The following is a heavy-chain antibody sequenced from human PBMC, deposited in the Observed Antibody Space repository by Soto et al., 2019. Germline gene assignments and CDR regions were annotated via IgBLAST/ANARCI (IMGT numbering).Heavy chain of an antibody. CDR1: GGSISSSSYY. J-gene: IGHJ6*03. V-gene: IGHV4-39*01. Sequence: QLQLQESGPGLVKPSETLSLTCTVSGGSISSSSYYWGWIRQPPGKGLEWIGSIYYSGSTYYNPSLKSRVTISVDTSKNQFSLKLSSVTAADTAVYYCARPIKERYSSSSDEGAYYYYMDVWGKGTTVTVSS. D-gene: IGHD6-6*01. CDR3: ARPIKERYSSSSDEGAYYYYMDV. CDR2: IYYSGST.